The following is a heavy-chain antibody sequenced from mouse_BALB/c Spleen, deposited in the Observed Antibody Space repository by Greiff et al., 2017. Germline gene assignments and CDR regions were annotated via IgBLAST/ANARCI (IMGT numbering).Heavy chain of an antibody. Sequence: EVHLVESGGGLVQPGGSLKLSCAASGFTFSSYGMSWVRQTPDKRLELVATINSNGGSTYYPDSVKGRFTISRDNAKNTLYLQMSSLKSEDTAMYYCARGTGGSRRNYFDYWGQGTTLTVSS. CDR1: GFTFSSYG. CDR3: ARGTGGSRRNYFDY. V-gene: IGHV5-6-3*01. J-gene: IGHJ2*01. CDR2: INSNGGST. D-gene: IGHD1-1*01.